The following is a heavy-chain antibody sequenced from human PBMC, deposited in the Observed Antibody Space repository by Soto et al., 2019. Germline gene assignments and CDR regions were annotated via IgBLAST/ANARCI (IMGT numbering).Heavy chain of an antibody. D-gene: IGHD6-19*01. CDR1: GYSFTSYW. V-gene: IGHV5-51*01. J-gene: IGHJ6*02. CDR3: AXTPVAGKIRGCYYGMDV. CDR2: IYPGDSDT. Sequence: PGESLKISCKGSGYSFTSYWIGWVRQMPGKGLEWMGIIYPGDSDTRYSPSFQGQVTISADKSISTAYLQWSSLKASDTAMYYCAXTPVAGKIRGCYYGMDVWGQGTTVTVSS.